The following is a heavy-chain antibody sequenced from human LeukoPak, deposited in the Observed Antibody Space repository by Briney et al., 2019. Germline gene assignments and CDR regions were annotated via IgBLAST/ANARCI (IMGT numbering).Heavy chain of an antibody. J-gene: IGHJ4*02. V-gene: IGHV4-59*01. CDR2: IYYSGST. CDR1: GGSISSYY. Sequence: SSETLSLTCTVSGGSISSYYWSWIRQPPGKGLEWIGYIYYSGSTNYNPSLKSRVTISVDTSKNQFSLKLSSVTAADTAVYYCAREVTFGYFDYWGQGTLVTVSS. CDR3: AREVTFGYFDY. D-gene: IGHD4-23*01.